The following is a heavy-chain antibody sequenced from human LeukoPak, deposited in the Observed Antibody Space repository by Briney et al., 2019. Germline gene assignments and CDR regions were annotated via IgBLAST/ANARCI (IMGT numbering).Heavy chain of an antibody. V-gene: IGHV3-48*01. D-gene: IGHD1-1*01. Sequence: GGSLRLSCAGTGFTVSAFSMSWVRQAPGKGLEWISLIRNSGGDIRYADSVKGRLTISRDTAKNSLHLQMNSLRGDDTAIYYCARVEAGSDKWVVPWGQGTLVTVSS. CDR1: GFTVSAFS. CDR3: ARVEAGSDKWVVP. J-gene: IGHJ5*02. CDR2: IRNSGGDI.